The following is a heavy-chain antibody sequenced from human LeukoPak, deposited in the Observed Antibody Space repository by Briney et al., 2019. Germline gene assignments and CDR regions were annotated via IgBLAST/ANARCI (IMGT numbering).Heavy chain of an antibody. CDR2: ISWHGETT. D-gene: IGHD6-6*01. J-gene: IGHJ4*02. CDR3: ARDGYSSSFYFDY. Sequence: GGSLRISCAASGFPFDDYGMLWVRQGPGKGLEWVSFISWHGETTYYSDSVKGRFTISRDNAKNTLYLQMNSLRAEDTAVYYCARDGYSSSFYFDYWGQGTLVTVSS. CDR1: GFPFDDYG. V-gene: IGHV3-43D*03.